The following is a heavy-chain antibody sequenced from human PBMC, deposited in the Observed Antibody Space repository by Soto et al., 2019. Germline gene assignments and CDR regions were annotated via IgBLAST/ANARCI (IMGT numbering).Heavy chain of an antibody. D-gene: IGHD5-18*01. Sequence: GGSLRLSCAASGFTFSSYAMSSVRQAPGKGLEWVSAISGSGGSTYYADSVKGRFTISRDNSKNTLYLQMNSLRAEDTAVYYCAKDRARSVDTAFDYWGQGTLVTVAS. CDR2: ISGSGGST. CDR3: AKDRARSVDTAFDY. J-gene: IGHJ4*02. V-gene: IGHV3-23*01. CDR1: GFTFSSYA.